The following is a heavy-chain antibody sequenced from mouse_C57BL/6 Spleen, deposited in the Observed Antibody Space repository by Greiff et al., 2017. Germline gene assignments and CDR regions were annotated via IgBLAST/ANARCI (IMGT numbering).Heavy chain of an antibody. CDR3: ARRGIYDGYLFCY. Sequence: VQLQESGPELVKPGASVKISCKASGYAFSSSWMNWVKQRPGQGLEWIGRIYPGGGDTNYNGKFKGKATLTADKSSSTAYMQLSSLTSEDSAVXFCARRGIYDGYLFCYRGQGTTLKVSS. D-gene: IGHD2-3*01. J-gene: IGHJ2*01. CDR1: GYAFSSSW. V-gene: IGHV1-82*01. CDR2: IYPGGGDT.